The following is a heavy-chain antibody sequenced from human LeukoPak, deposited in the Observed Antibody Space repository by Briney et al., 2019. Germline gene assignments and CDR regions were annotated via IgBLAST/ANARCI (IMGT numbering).Heavy chain of an antibody. V-gene: IGHV3-7*01. CDR3: ARDRTGTTFGDAFDI. CDR2: IKQDGSEK. Sequence: GGSLRLSCAASGFTFSSYWMSWVRQAPGKGLEWVANIKQDGSEKYYVDSVKGRLTISRDNAKNSLYLQMNSLRAEDTAVYYCARDRTGTTFGDAFDIWGQGTMVTVSS. CDR1: GFTFSSYW. J-gene: IGHJ3*02. D-gene: IGHD1-7*01.